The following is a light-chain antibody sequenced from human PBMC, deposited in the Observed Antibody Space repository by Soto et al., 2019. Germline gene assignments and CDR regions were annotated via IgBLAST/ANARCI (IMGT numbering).Light chain of an antibody. J-gene: IGLJ1*01. V-gene: IGLV2-8*01. Sequence: QSALTQPPSASGSPGQSVTISCTGTSSDVGAYDYVSWYQHQPGQAPKLIIYEVNKRPSGVPHRFSGSKSGNTASLTVSGIQSEDEADYYCPAYAGSNNWGVFGTGTKATVL. CDR1: SSDVGAYDY. CDR2: EVN. CDR3: PAYAGSNNWGV.